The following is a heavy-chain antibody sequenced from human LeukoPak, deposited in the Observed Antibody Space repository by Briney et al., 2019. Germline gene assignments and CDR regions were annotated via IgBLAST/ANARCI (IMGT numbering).Heavy chain of an antibody. CDR3: ARDRSGLSAYMDV. CDR1: GFTFSNYW. V-gene: IGHV3-7*01. D-gene: IGHD1-14*01. CDR2: IKQDGSEK. J-gene: IGHJ6*03. Sequence: GGSLRLSCVASGFTFSNYWMSWVRQPPGKGLEWVANIKQDGSEKYYVDSVKGRFTISRDNAKNSLYLQMNSLRAEDTAVYYCARDRSGLSAYMDVWGKGTTVTISS.